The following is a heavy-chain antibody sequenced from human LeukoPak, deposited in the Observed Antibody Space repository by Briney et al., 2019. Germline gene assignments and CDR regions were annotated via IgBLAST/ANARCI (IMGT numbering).Heavy chain of an antibody. J-gene: IGHJ4*02. D-gene: IGHD3-22*01. CDR3: AAYDSSGYYAPFDY. CDR1: GFTFSSYS. Sequence: AGGSLRLSCAASGFTFSSYSMNWVRQAPGKGLEWVSSISSSSSYIYYADSVKGRFTISRDNAKNSLYLQMNSLRAEDTAVYYCAAYDSSGYYAPFDYWGQGALVTVSS. CDR2: ISSSSSYI. V-gene: IGHV3-21*01.